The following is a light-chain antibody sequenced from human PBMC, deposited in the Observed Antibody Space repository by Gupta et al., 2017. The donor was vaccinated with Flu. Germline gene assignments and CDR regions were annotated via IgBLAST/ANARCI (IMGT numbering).Light chain of an antibody. Sequence: VTPVQPAYISCKSSQGLLNSDGKTYLYWYAQKPGQPPQLLIYDSFNRGSGVPDRFSASGSGTDFTLEISRVQPEDVGNYYCRQSIQLPLTFGPGTNLDIK. V-gene: IGKV2D-29*01. J-gene: IGKJ3*01. CDR3: RQSIQLPLT. CDR1: QGLLNSDGKTY. CDR2: DSF.